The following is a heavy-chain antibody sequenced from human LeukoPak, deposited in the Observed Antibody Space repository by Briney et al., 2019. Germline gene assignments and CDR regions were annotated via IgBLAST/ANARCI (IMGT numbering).Heavy chain of an antibody. CDR1: GFTFSGSA. J-gene: IGHJ6*03. D-gene: IGHD6-6*01. Sequence: WGSLRLSCAASGFTFSGSAMHWVSQASGKGLEWVGRIRSKANSYATAYAASVKGRFTISRDDSKNTAYLQMNSLKTEDTAVYYCTRRGYSSSSLTYYMDVWGKGTTVTVSS. CDR2: IRSKANSYAT. V-gene: IGHV3-73*01. CDR3: TRRGYSSSSLTYYMDV.